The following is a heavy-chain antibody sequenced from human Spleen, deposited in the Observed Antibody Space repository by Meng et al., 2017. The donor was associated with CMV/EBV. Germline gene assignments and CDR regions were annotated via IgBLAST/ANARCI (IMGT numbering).Heavy chain of an antibody. D-gene: IGHD3-22*01. CDR2: IWPGDSDT. J-gene: IGHJ4*02. CDR1: GYTFTDYW. CDR3: ARRDDSSGYYLDYFDS. V-gene: IGHV5-51*01. Sequence: GESLKISCKGFGYTFTDYWIGWVRQMPGKGLEWMGIIWPGDSDTRYSPSLQGQVTFTVDKSINTAYLQWSSLQASDTAIYYCARRDDSSGYYLDYFDSWGQGTLVTVSS.